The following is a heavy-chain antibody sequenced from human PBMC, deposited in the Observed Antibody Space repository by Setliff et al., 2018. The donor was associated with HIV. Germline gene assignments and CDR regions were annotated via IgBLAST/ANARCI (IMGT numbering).Heavy chain of an antibody. V-gene: IGHV1-18*01. CDR1: GYTFTNYG. J-gene: IGHJ4*02. CDR3: ARHTGEGSTTIDY. D-gene: IGHD3-16*01. CDR2: ISGYNGDT. Sequence: ASVKVSCKASGYTFTNYGINWVRQAPGQGLEWMGWISGYNGDTNYAQKLQGRVTMTRDTSISTAYMELSRLKSDDTAVYYCARHTGEGSTTIDYWGQGTLVTVSS.